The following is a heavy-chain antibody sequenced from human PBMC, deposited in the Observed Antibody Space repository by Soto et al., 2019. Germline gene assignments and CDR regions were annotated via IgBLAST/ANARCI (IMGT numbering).Heavy chain of an antibody. V-gene: IGHV2-5*02. CDR3: AHSPAPRVYFQH. J-gene: IGHJ1*01. CDR1: GFSLKTGGET. D-gene: IGHD3-10*01. CDR2: IYWDDGK. Sequence: QITLKESGPPLVRPTQTLTLTCVFSGFSLKTGGETVGWIRQPPGKALEWVALIYWDDGKRYSPSLKSRLTITKETSRNQVVLTMTNVDPEDTATYFCAHSPAPRVYFQHWGEGTLVTVSS.